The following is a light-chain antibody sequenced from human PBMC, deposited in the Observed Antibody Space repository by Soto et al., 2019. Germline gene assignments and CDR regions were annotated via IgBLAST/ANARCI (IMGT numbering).Light chain of an antibody. CDR2: GAS. CDR3: QQFHNWPRT. CDR1: QSMGSN. Sequence: EIVMTQPPATLSVSPGERATLSCRASQSMGSNVAWYQQKPGQAPRLLIYGASTRAAGIPARFSGSGSGTEFTLTITSLESEDFAVYYCQQFHNWPRTFGQGTKVDIK. V-gene: IGKV3-15*01. J-gene: IGKJ1*01.